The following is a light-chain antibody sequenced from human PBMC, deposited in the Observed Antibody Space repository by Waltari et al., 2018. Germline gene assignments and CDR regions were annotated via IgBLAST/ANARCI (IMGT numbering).Light chain of an antibody. CDR1: QSIGSN. CDR2: GAS. Sequence: DIVMTQSPATLSVSPGERATLSCRASQSIGSNLAWYQPNPGQAPRFLIYGASTRATGIPARFSGSGSGTEFTLTISSLQSADFAVYYCQQYNNWPETFGQGTKVEIK. CDR3: QQYNNWPET. J-gene: IGKJ1*01. V-gene: IGKV3-15*01.